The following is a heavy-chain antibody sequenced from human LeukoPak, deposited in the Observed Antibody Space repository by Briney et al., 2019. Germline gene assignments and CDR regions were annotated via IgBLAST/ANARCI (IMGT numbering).Heavy chain of an antibody. CDR2: IYISGST. CDR1: GGSISSGSYY. V-gene: IGHV4-61*02. J-gene: IGHJ4*02. Sequence: PSQTLSLTCTVSGGSISSGSYYWSWIRQPAGKGLEWIGRIYISGSTNYNPSLKSRVTISVDTSKNQFSLKLSSVTAADTAVYYCARQSMYSGTHPWGQGALVTVSS. D-gene: IGHD1-26*01. CDR3: ARQSMYSGTHP.